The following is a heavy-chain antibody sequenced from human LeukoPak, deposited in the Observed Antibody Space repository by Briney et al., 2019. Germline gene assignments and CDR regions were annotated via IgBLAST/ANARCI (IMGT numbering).Heavy chain of an antibody. V-gene: IGHV4-34*01. CDR3: ARRRGSNYSDY. CDR1: GGSFSGYY. CDR2: INHGGST. D-gene: IGHD2-2*01. Sequence: SETLSLTCAVYGGSFSGYYWSWIRQPPGKGLEWIGEINHGGSTNYNPSLKSRVTISVDTSKNQFSLKLSSVTAADTAVYYCARRRGSNYSDYWGQGTLVTVSS. J-gene: IGHJ4*02.